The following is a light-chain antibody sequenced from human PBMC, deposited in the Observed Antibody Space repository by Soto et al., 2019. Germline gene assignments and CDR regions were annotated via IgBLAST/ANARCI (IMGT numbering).Light chain of an antibody. CDR2: LNSDGSH. CDR1: SGLSTYA. Sequence: QLVLTKSPSASTSLGASVKLTCTLSSGLSTYAIAWHQQQPEKGPRYLMKLNSDGSHSKGDGIPDRFSGSSSGAERYLTISSLQSEDEADYYCQTWGTGLWVFGGGTQLTVL. J-gene: IGLJ3*02. CDR3: QTWGTGLWV. V-gene: IGLV4-69*01.